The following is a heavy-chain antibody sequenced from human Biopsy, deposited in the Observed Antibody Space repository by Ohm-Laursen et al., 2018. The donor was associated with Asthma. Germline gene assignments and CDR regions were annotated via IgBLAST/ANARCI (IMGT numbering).Heavy chain of an antibody. CDR1: GASIRGSGSY. V-gene: IGHV4-39*01. CDR3: ASPVNRAFGGYEWAAVFDY. CDR2: THYSGST. J-gene: IGHJ4*02. D-gene: IGHD5-12*01. Sequence: SDTLSLTCTVSGASIRGSGSYWAWIRQAPGKGPEWIGTTHYSGSTFYKPSLRSRVTMSLDTSTNQFSLRLRSVTATDTAVYYCASPVNRAFGGYEWAAVFDYWGQGILATVSS.